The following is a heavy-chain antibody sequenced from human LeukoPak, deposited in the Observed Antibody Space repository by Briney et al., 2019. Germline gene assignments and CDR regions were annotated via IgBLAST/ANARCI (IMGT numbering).Heavy chain of an antibody. CDR1: GFTFDDYA. CDR2: ISWNSGSI. V-gene: IGHV3-9*01. J-gene: IGHJ6*03. CDR3: AKGGYCSSTSCYDYYYYYMDV. Sequence: GRSLRLSCAASGFTFDDYAMHWVRQAPGKGLEWVSGISWNSGSIGYADSVKGRFTISRDNAKNSLYLQMNSLRAEDTALYYCAKGGYCSSTSCYDYYYYYMDVWGKGTTVTVSS. D-gene: IGHD2-2*01.